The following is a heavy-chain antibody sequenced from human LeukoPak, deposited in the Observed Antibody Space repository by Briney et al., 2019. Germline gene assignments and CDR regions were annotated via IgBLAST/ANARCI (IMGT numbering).Heavy chain of an antibody. CDR2: IYPGDSDT. J-gene: IGHJ5*02. CDR3: ARHDPMHYYDSSGYDP. CDR1: GYSFTSYW. D-gene: IGHD3-22*01. V-gene: IGHV5-51*01. Sequence: GESLQISCQGSGYSFTSYWIGWVRQMPGKGLEWMGIIYPGDSDTRYSPSFQGQVTISADKSISTAYLQRSSLKASDTAMYYCARHDPMHYYDSSGYDPWGQGTLVTVSS.